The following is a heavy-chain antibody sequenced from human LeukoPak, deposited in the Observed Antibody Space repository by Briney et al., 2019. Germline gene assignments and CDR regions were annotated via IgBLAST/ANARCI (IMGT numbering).Heavy chain of an antibody. V-gene: IGHV4-39*07. J-gene: IGHJ5*02. D-gene: IGHD6-19*01. Sequence: PSETLSLTCIVSGGSIDSSSYYWGWVRQPPGKGLEWIGNMYHIGSTYYNPSLRSRVVISSDTSKNQFSLKLSSVTAADTAVYYCARGRRAGPMRNWFDPWGQGTLVTVSS. CDR1: GGSIDSSSYY. CDR2: MYHIGST. CDR3: ARGRRAGPMRNWFDP.